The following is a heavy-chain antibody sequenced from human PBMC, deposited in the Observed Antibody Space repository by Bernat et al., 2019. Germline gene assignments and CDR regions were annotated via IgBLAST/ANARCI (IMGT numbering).Heavy chain of an antibody. CDR3: ARDLRYCSSTSCYGIAWFDP. CDR1: GYTFTSYG. D-gene: IGHD2-2*01. V-gene: IGHV1-18*01. Sequence: QVQLVQSGAEVKKPGASVKVSCKASGYTFTSYGISWVRQAPGQGLEWMGWISAYNGNTNYAQKLQGRVTMTTDTSTSTAYMELRSLRSDDTAVYYCARDLRYCSSTSCYGIAWFDPRGQGTLVTVSS. J-gene: IGHJ5*02. CDR2: ISAYNGNT.